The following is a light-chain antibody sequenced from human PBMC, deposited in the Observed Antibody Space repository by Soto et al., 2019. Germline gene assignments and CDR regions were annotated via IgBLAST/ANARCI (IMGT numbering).Light chain of an antibody. J-gene: IGKJ1*01. CDR1: QSVSSN. CDR2: DAS. Sequence: IVLTQSPATLSVSPGERATLSCRASQSVSSNLAWFQQIPGQAPRLLIYDASNRATGVPARFSGSGSGTDFTLTISSLEPEDFAVYYCQQRSNWPRTFGQGTKVDIK. CDR3: QQRSNWPRT. V-gene: IGKV3-11*01.